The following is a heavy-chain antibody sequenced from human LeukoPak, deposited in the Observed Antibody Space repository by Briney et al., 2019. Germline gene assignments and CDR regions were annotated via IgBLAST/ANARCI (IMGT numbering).Heavy chain of an antibody. V-gene: IGHV3-23*01. D-gene: IGHD5-18*01. CDR2: IICSGDST. Sequence: SGVPLTLSCAACGFLFRSFAMTWVRQARGRGLQWVAAIICSGDSTYYADSVRGRFTVSRDNSNDILYLQVNSLTVEDTAVYFCTRDPGGGYSPTWYEGLFKYWGQGTLLSVSS. CDR1: GFLFRSFA. J-gene: IGHJ4*02. CDR3: TRDPGGGYSPTWYEGLFKY.